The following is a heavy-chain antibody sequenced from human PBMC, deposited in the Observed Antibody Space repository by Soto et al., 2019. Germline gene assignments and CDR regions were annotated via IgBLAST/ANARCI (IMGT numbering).Heavy chain of an antibody. Sequence: ASLKVSCKSSGYTFTSYGISWVRQAPGQGLEWMGWISAYNGNTNYAQKLQGRVTMTTDTSTSTAYMELRSLRSDDTAAYYCAREQYYDSSWPLDYWGQGTLVTVSS. D-gene: IGHD3-22*01. CDR3: AREQYYDSSWPLDY. CDR1: GYTFTSYG. V-gene: IGHV1-18*01. CDR2: ISAYNGNT. J-gene: IGHJ4*02.